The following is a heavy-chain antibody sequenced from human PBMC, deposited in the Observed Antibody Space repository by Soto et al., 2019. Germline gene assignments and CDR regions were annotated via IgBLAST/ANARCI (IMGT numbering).Heavy chain of an antibody. V-gene: IGHV1-46*03. CDR3: ARVYCSGGSCYSIDY. CDR2: INPSGGST. J-gene: IGHJ4*02. CDR1: GYTFTSYY. D-gene: IGHD2-15*01. Sequence: ASVKVSCKASGYTFTSYYMHWVRQAPGQGLEWMGIINPSGGSTSYAQKFQGRVTMTRDTSTSTVYMELSTLKSEDTAVYYCARVYCSGGSCYSIDYWGQGTLVTVSS.